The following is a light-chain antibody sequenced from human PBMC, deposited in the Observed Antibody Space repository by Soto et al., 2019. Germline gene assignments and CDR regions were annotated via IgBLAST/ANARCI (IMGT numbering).Light chain of an antibody. CDR3: QRYDSPLT. CDR1: QSVTTNF. CDR2: GAS. V-gene: IGKV3-20*01. J-gene: IGKJ4*01. Sequence: EILLTQSPGPLSSSPGERATLSCRASQSVTTNFLAWYQQKPGQAPRLLISGASNRATGIPDRFSGSGSGTDFTLTITRLEPEDFAVYYCQRYDSPLTFGGGTKVAI.